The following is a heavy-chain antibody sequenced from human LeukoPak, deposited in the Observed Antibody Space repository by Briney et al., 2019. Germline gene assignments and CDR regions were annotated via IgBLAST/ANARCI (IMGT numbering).Heavy chain of an antibody. J-gene: IGHJ5*02. Sequence: GGSLRLSCAVSGFTFSSHPMHWVRQAPGKGLENIAGISRDGTTTYYADSVKGRFTISRDNSKNTLYLQMGSLRAEDMAVYYCARSHIAAPGLGNYFDPRGQGTLVTVSS. CDR1: GFTFSSHP. V-gene: IGHV3-64*02. CDR2: ISRDGTTT. CDR3: ARSHIAAPGLGNYFDP. D-gene: IGHD6-13*01.